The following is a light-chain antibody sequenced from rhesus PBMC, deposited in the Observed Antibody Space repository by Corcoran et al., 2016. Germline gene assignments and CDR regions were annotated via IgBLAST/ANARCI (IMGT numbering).Light chain of an antibody. CDR1: QGINQY. Sequence: DIQMTQSPSSLSAFVGDRVTISCRASQGINQYLSWYQQKPGKAPKPLINSASSLETGCPSRLSGNGSGTDYTLTIRGLQPGDVTTYYCHQYDASPPTFGRGTKVEIK. J-gene: IGKJ4*01. CDR2: SAS. V-gene: IGKV1-66*01. CDR3: HQYDASPPT.